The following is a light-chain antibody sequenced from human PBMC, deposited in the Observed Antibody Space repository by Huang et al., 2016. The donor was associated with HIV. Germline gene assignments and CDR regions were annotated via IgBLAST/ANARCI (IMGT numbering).Light chain of an antibody. CDR2: WAA. Sequence: DIVMTQSPDSLAVSLGERATINCKSSQSVLDSSNNKNYLSWYQQKPGQPPKLLIYWAATRESGVPDRFSGSGSGTDFTLTISSLQAEDVAVYYCQQSYSTPQTFGQGTKVEIK. J-gene: IGKJ1*01. V-gene: IGKV4-1*01. CDR1: QSVLDSSNNKNY. CDR3: QQSYSTPQT.